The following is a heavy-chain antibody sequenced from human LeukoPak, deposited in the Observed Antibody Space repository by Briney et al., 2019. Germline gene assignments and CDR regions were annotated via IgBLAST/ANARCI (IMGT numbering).Heavy chain of an antibody. J-gene: IGHJ4*02. CDR2: ISDSGGST. D-gene: IGHD6-13*01. Sequence: GGSLRLSCAASGFTFSSYAVSWVRQAPGKGLAWVSAISDSGGSTQYADSVKGRFIISRDNSKNTLYLQINSLRVEDTAVYYCAKGSSNWRDYYYFDYWGQGTLVTVSS. CDR3: AKGSSNWRDYYYFDY. CDR1: GFTFSSYA. V-gene: IGHV3-23*01.